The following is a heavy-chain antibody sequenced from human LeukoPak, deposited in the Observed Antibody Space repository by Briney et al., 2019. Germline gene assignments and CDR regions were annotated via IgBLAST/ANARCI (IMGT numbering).Heavy chain of an antibody. CDR2: IKPDGSEK. Sequence: PGGSLRLSCADSGITFSSNWMSWVRQAPGKGLEWVAHIKPDGSEKYYVDSVKGRFTISRDNAENSLYLQMNSLRAEDTAVYYCARDRDWSFDYWGQGTLSPSPQ. D-gene: IGHD3/OR15-3a*01. CDR3: ARDRDWSFDY. CDR1: GITFSSNW. V-gene: IGHV3-7*05. J-gene: IGHJ4*02.